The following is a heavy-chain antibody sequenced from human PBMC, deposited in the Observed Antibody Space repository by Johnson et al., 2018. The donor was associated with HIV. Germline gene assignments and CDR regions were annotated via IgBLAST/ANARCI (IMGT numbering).Heavy chain of an antibody. V-gene: IGHV3-30*14. CDR3: ARDGPGDGNAMGGSGAFDI. CDR1: GFTFSSYA. Sequence: QVQLVESGGGVVQPGRSLRLSCAASGFTFSSYAMHWVRQAPGKALEWVAFISYDGSDKYYVDYLEVRFTISRDKAKNTVYLQMNGLRVEDTSVYYCARDGPGDGNAMGGSGAFDIWGQGTMVTVSS. D-gene: IGHD5-24*01. CDR2: ISYDGSDK. J-gene: IGHJ3*02.